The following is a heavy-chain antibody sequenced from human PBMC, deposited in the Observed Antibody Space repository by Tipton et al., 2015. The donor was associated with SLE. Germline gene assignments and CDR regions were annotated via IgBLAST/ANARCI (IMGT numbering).Heavy chain of an antibody. CDR2: ISIYNGNTNT. J-gene: IGHJ4*02. D-gene: IGHD3-22*01. V-gene: IGHV1-18*01. Sequence: QVQLVQSGAEVKKPGASVKVSCKASGYIFTSYGISWVRQAPGQGLEWMGWISIYNGNTNTNYVQKFQDRVTMTADTTTSTAYMELWSLRSDDTAIYYCARGGYLNYFDFWGQGTLVTVSS. CDR1: GYIFTSYG. CDR3: ARGGYLNYFDF.